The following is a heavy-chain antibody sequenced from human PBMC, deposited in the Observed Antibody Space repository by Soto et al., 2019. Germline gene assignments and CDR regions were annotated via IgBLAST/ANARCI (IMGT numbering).Heavy chain of an antibody. CDR1: GFTFNIYA. Sequence: EVQLLESGVDLIQPGWSLRLSCAASGFTFNIYAMTWVRQAPGKGLEWVSAISRYGDFTYYADSVEGRFTISRDNSKNPLYLQMNSLRAEDTAVYYCAKDRYLDHDSRGYLFDNWGQGSLVTVSS. CDR2: ISRYGDFT. CDR3: AKDRYLDHDSRGYLFDN. V-gene: IGHV3-23*01. J-gene: IGHJ4*02. D-gene: IGHD3-22*01.